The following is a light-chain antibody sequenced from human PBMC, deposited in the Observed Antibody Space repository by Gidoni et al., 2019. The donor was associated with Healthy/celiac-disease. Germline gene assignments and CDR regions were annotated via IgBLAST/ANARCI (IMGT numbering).Light chain of an antibody. CDR1: QSVLYSSNTTDY. J-gene: IGKJ5*01. CDR3: QHYYSAIT. Sequence: DIVMTQSPDPLPVSLGERATINCKSSQSVLYSSNTTDYLAWHQQKPGQPPTLLLYWASTRESVVPDRVSGSCAGTDFTLTISILQAEDVAFYYCQHYYSAITFGQGTRLEIK. CDR2: WAS. V-gene: IGKV4-1*01.